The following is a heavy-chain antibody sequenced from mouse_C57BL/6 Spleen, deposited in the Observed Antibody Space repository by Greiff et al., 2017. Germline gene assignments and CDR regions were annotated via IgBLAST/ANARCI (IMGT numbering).Heavy chain of an antibody. V-gene: IGHV1-53*01. Sequence: VKLQQPGTELVKPGASVKLSCKASGYTFTSYWMHWVKQRPGQGLEWIGNINPSNGGTNYNEKFKSKATLTVDKSSSTAYMQLSSLTSEDSAVYYCARSITTVVAPSAYRGQGDLVTVS. CDR2: INPSNGGT. J-gene: IGHJ3*01. D-gene: IGHD1-1*01. CDR3: ARSITTVVAPSAY. CDR1: GYTFTSYW.